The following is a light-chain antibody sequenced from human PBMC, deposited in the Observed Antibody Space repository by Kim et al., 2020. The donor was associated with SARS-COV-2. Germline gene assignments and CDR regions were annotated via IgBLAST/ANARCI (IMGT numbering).Light chain of an antibody. CDR3: KQYNNFPLT. J-gene: IGKJ4*01. CDR1: QDIRKS. CDR2: DAS. V-gene: IGKV1-33*01. Sequence: DIQMTQSPSSLSASVGDRVTISCQASQDIRKSLNWYQQKPGKAPKLLIYDASNLKTGVPSRFSGGGSGTDFTFTISSLQPEDIATYYCKQYNNFPLTFGGGTKVDIK.